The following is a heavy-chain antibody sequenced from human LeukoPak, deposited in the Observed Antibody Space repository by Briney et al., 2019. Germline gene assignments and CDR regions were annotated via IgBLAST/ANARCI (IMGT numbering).Heavy chain of an antibody. J-gene: IGHJ4*02. CDR2: IRYDGSNK. CDR3: AKDQLTYYFDSSGYYPLAY. V-gene: IGHV3-30*02. CDR1: GFTFISYG. Sequence: DPGGSLRLSCAASGFTFISYGMHWVRQAPGKGLEWVAFIRYDGSNKYYADSVKGRFTISRDNSKNTLYLQMNSLRAEDTAVYYCAKDQLTYYFDSSGYYPLAYWGQGTLVTVSS. D-gene: IGHD3-22*01.